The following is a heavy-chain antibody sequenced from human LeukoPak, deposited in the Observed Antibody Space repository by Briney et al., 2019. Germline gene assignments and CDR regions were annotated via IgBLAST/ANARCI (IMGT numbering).Heavy chain of an antibody. V-gene: IGHV4-30-2*01. D-gene: IGHD6-19*01. J-gene: IGHJ4*02. CDR3: AGNSGWYTNY. CDR1: GGSLSSGGYS. CDR2: IYHSGST. Sequence: PSQTLSLTCAVSGGSLSSGGYSWSWIRQPPGKGLEWIGYIYHSGSTYYNPSLKSRVTISVDRSKNQFSLKLSSVTAADTAVYYCAGNSGWYTNYWGRGTLVTVSS.